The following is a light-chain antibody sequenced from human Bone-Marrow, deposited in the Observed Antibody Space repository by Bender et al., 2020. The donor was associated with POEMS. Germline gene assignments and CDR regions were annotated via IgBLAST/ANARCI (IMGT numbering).Light chain of an antibody. CDR3: AVWDDSLNGWV. CDR2: SSH. V-gene: IGLV1-44*01. CDR1: SSNIGAHA. Sequence: QSVLTQPPSASGTPGQRVTISCSGGSSNIGAHAVNWYQHLPGTAPKLLIYSSHRRPSEVPDRFSGSRSGTSASLAIIGLQSEDEADYYCAVWDDSLNGWVFGGVTKLTVL. J-gene: IGLJ3*02.